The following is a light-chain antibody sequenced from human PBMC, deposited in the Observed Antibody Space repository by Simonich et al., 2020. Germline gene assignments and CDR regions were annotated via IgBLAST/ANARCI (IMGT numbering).Light chain of an antibody. CDR3: QQYYSTSMYT. CDR2: WAS. V-gene: IGKV4-1*01. CDR1: QGVLYSSNNKNY. Sequence: DIVMTQSPDSLAVSLGERATINCKSSQGVLYSSNNKNYLAWYQQKPGQPPKLLIYWASTREAGVPDRFSGSGSGTDFTLTISSLQAEDVAVYYCQQYYSTSMYTFGQGTKLEIK. J-gene: IGKJ2*01.